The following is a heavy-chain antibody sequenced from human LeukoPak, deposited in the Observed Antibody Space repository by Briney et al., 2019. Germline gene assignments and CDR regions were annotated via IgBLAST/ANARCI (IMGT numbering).Heavy chain of an antibody. CDR3: ARQTPCYGDGLRGYMDV. D-gene: IGHD4-17*01. J-gene: IGHJ6*03. Sequence: GEALNISCPGSGYRFTDNWIAWVRPMPGKGLEWMGIIYPGDSDARYSPSFGGQVTISVDKSISTAYVQWSSLKASDTAVYYCARQTPCYGDGLRGYMDVWGKGTTVTVSS. CDR2: IYPGDSDA. CDR1: GYRFTDNW. V-gene: IGHV5-51*01.